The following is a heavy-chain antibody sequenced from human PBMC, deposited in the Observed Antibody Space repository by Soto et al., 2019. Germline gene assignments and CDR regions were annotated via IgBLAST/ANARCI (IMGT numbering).Heavy chain of an antibody. D-gene: IGHD1-7*01. CDR1: GGSIVDYY. CDR3: ARDVNRWELRGFFDP. J-gene: IGHJ5*02. Sequence: PSETLSLTCSVSGGSIVDYYCIFIRHPPGKGLEWIGFIYYTGNTRYNPSLGSRVTISLDTSKNQFSLKLTSATAADTAFYYCARDVNRWELRGFFDPWGRGALVTVSS. V-gene: IGHV4-59*01. CDR2: IYYTGNT.